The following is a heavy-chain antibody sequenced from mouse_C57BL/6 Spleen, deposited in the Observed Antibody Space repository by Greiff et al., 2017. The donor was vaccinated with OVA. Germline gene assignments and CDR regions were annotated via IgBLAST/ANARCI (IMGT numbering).Heavy chain of an antibody. Sequence: VQLQQSGAELVKPGASVKMSCKASGYTFTSYWITWVKQRPGQGLEWIGDIYPGSGSTNYNEKFKSKATLTVDTSSSTAYMQLSSLTSEDSAVYYCARDGSSPTGSYFDYWGQGTTLTVSS. V-gene: IGHV1-55*01. CDR3: ARDGSSPTGSYFDY. D-gene: IGHD1-1*01. CDR1: GYTFTSYW. J-gene: IGHJ2*01. CDR2: IYPGSGST.